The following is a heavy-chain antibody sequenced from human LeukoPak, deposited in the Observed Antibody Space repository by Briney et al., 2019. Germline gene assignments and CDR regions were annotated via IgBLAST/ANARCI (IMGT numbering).Heavy chain of an antibody. CDR1: GYSFMNYW. CDR3: ATKGGGSSGYLNAFDI. V-gene: IGHV5-51*01. D-gene: IGHD3-22*01. J-gene: IGHJ3*02. CDR2: IYPGDSDT. Sequence: HGESLKLSCTGSGYSFMNYWIGWVRQMPGKGLEWMGIIYPGDSDTRYSPSFQGQATISADKSISTAYMQWSSLKASDTAMYYCATKGGGSSGYLNAFDIWGQGTMVTVSS.